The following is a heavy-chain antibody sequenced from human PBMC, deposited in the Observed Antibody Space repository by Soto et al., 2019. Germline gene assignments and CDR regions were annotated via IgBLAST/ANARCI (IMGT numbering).Heavy chain of an antibody. V-gene: IGHV4-30-4*01. CDR2: IYYSGST. Sequence: QVQLQESGPGLVKPSQTLSLTCTVSGGSISSGDYYWSWIRQPPGKGMEWIGYIYYSGSTYYTPSLKSRVTISVDTSKNQFCLKLSSATAADTAVYYCARARGARYFDYWGQGTLVTVSS. CDR3: ARARGARYFDY. J-gene: IGHJ4*02. D-gene: IGHD2-15*01. CDR1: GGSISSGDYY.